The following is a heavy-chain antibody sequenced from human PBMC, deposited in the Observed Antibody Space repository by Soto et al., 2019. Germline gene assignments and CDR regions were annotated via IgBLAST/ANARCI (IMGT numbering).Heavy chain of an antibody. CDR1: GGTFSSYA. Sequence: SVKVSCKASGGTFSSYAISWVRQAPGQGLEWMGGIIPIFGTANYAQKFQGRVTITADESTSTAYMELSSLRSEDTVVYYCASSSGIEYNWFDPWGQGTLVTVSS. CDR3: ASSSGIEYNWFDP. J-gene: IGHJ5*02. V-gene: IGHV1-69*13. CDR2: IIPIFGTA. D-gene: IGHD6-19*01.